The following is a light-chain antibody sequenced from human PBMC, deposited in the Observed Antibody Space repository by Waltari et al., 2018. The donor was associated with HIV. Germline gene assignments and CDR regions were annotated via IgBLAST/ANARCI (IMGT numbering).Light chain of an antibody. Sequence: DIVMTQSPPTLSVSPGERTTLSCRASQSVSSNLAWYQQKPGQAPRLLIYGASTRATGIPARFSGSGSGTEFTLTISSLQSEDFAVYYCQQYNKWPSLTFGGGTKVEIK. V-gene: IGKV3-15*01. CDR1: QSVSSN. J-gene: IGKJ4*01. CDR3: QQYNKWPSLT. CDR2: GAS.